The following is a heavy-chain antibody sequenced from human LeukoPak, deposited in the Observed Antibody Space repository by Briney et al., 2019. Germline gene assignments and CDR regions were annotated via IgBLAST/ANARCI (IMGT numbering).Heavy chain of an antibody. V-gene: IGHV4-59*08. CDR2: TYYSGST. J-gene: IGHJ3*02. Sequence: SETLSLTCTVSGGSISSYYWSWIRRPPGKGLEWIGYTYYSGSTNYNPSLKSRVTISVDTSKNQFSLKLSSVTAADTAVYYCARLGFGELPVYAFDIWGQGTMVTVSS. CDR1: GGSISSYY. CDR3: ARLGFGELPVYAFDI. D-gene: IGHD3-10*01.